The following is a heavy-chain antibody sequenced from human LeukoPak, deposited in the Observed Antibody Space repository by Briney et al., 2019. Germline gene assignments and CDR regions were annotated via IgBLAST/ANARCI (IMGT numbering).Heavy chain of an antibody. CDR3: ARDVDTVTTDHPIFDY. D-gene: IGHD4-17*01. J-gene: IGHJ4*02. Sequence: PGGSLRLSCAASGFTFSSYEMNWVRQAPGKGLEWVSYISSSGSTIYYADSVKGRFTISRDNAKNSLYLQMNSLRAEDTAVCYCARDVDTVTTDHPIFDYWGQGTLVTVSS. V-gene: IGHV3-48*03. CDR1: GFTFSSYE. CDR2: ISSSGSTI.